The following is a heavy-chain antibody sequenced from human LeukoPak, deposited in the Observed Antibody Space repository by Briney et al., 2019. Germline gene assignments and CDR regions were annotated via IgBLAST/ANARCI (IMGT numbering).Heavy chain of an antibody. J-gene: IGHJ6*02. Sequence: GASVKVSCKASGYTFTSYDINWVRQATGQGLEWMGWMNPNSGNTGYAQKFQGRATMTRNTSISTAYMELSSLRSEDTAVYYCARWGIVPAAIRQNYYYYGMDVWGQGTTVTVSS. V-gene: IGHV1-8*01. D-gene: IGHD2-2*01. CDR2: MNPNSGNT. CDR1: GYTFTSYD. CDR3: ARWGIVPAAIRQNYYYYGMDV.